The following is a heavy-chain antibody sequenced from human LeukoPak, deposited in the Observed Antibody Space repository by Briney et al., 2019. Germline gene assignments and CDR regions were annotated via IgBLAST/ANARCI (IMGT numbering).Heavy chain of an antibody. D-gene: IGHD6-13*01. J-gene: IGHJ5*02. Sequence: SETLSLTCSVSGGSISTYYWSWIRQPPGKGLEWIGYVYYSGSTNYNPSLRSQVTISVDTSKNQFSLKLSSVTAADTAVYYCARGYSSIYGRFDPWGQGTLVTVSS. CDR3: ARGYSSIYGRFDP. CDR2: VYYSGST. CDR1: GGSISTYY. V-gene: IGHV4-59*08.